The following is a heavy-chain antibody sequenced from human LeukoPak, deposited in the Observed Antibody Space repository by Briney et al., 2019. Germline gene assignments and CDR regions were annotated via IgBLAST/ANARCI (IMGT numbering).Heavy chain of an antibody. V-gene: IGHV1-2*02. CDR3: AREIVVVPAAIGDGMDV. D-gene: IGHD2-2*01. CDR1: GYTFTGYY. CDR2: INPNSGGT. J-gene: IGHJ6*02. Sequence: ASVKVSCKASGYTFTGYYMHWVRQAPGQGLEWMGWINPNSGGTNYAQKFQGRVTMTRDTSISTAYMELSRLRSDDTAVYYCAREIVVVPAAIGDGMDVWGQGTTVTVSS.